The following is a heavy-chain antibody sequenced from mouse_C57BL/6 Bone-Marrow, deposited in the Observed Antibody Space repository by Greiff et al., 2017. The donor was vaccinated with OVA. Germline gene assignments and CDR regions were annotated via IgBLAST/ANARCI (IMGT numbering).Heavy chain of an antibody. V-gene: IGHV7-3*01. Sequence: EVMLVESGGGLVQPGGSLSLSCAASGFTFTDYYMSWVRQPPGKALEWLGFIRNKANGYTTEYSASVKGRFTISRDNSQSILYLQMNALRAEDSATYYCARYDYDVRFFAYWGQGTLVTVSA. CDR2: IRNKANGYTT. D-gene: IGHD2-4*01. J-gene: IGHJ3*01. CDR3: ARYDYDVRFFAY. CDR1: GFTFTDYY.